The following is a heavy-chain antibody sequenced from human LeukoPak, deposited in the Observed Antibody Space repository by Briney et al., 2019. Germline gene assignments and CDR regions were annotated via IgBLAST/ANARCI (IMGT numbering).Heavy chain of an antibody. J-gene: IGHJ6*02. CDR2: INHSGST. D-gene: IGHD4-23*01. CDR1: GGSFSGYY. V-gene: IGHV4-34*01. CDR3: ARSVAIKDYGMDV. Sequence: TSETLSLTCAVYGGSFSGYYWSWIRQPPGKGLEWVGEINHSGSTNYNPSLKSRVTISVDTSKNQFSLKLSSVTAADTAVYYCARSVAIKDYGMDVWGQGTTVTVSS.